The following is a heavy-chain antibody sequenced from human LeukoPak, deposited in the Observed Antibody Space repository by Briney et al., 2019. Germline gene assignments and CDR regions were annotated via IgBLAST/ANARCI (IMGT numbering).Heavy chain of an antibody. V-gene: IGHV3-30*14. CDR2: ISYDGSNK. D-gene: IGHD3-3*01. CDR1: GFTFSSYA. J-gene: IGHJ4*02. CDR3: ARVRPWIDY. Sequence: GGSLRLSCAASGFTFSSYAMHWVRQAPGKGLEWVAVISYDGSNKYYADSVKGRFTISRDNSKNTLYLQMNSLRAEDTAVYYCARVRPWIDYWGQGTLVTVSS.